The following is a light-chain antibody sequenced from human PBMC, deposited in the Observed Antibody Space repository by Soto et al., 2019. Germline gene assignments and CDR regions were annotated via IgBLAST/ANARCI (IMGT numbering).Light chain of an antibody. CDR1: QSVSSN. Sequence: EIAMTQSPATLSVSPGERATLSCRASQSVSSNLAWYQQKPGQAPRLLIYGASTRATGIPARFSVSGSGTEFTLTISSLQSEDFAVYSCQQYNNWPLVGPGTKVDIK. V-gene: IGKV3-15*01. J-gene: IGKJ3*01. CDR2: GAS. CDR3: QQYNNWPL.